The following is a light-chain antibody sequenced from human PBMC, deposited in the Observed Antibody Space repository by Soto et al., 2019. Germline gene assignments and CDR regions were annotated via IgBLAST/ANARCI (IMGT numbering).Light chain of an antibody. J-gene: IGLJ1*01. V-gene: IGLV1-44*01. CDR2: SDY. CDR3: AAWDDSLKPADV. CDR1: SSNIGSNT. Sequence: QSVLTQPPSVSGTPGQTVTISCSGSSSNIGSNTVNWYQQLPGTAPRPLTYSDYQRPSGVPDRFSGSQSGTSASLAIGGLQSEDEADYFCAAWDDSLKPADVFGTGTKLTVL.